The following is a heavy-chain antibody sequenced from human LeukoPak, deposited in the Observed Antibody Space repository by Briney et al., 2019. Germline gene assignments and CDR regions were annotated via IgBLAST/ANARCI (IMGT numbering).Heavy chain of an antibody. CDR2: LFYSGDT. D-gene: IGHD3-10*01. Sequence: SETLSLTCTVSGGSITTDPITRRSYYWGWVRQPPGKGLEWIGSLFYSGDTYYNPSLKSRVTISVDASKNQFSLKLNSATAADTATYYCARHPPRFNDAFDIWGQGTRVTVSS. CDR3: ARHPPRFNDAFDI. CDR1: GGSITTDPITRRSYY. V-gene: IGHV4-39*01. J-gene: IGHJ3*02.